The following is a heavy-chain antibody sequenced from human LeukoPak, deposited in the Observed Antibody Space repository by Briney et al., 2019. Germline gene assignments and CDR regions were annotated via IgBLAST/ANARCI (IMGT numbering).Heavy chain of an antibody. Sequence: HSGGSLRLFCAASGFTFSSYGMHWVRQAPGKWLECVAVMSYDGRSESHEDYVKGRFTISRDTSKNPVYLQMNSLRIEDKAVYYCARDSVTPGYSFDYWGQGPLVTVSS. D-gene: IGHD4-17*01. J-gene: IGHJ4*02. CDR1: GFTFSSYG. V-gene: IGHV3-30*04. CDR3: ARDSVTPGYSFDY. CDR2: MSYDGRSE.